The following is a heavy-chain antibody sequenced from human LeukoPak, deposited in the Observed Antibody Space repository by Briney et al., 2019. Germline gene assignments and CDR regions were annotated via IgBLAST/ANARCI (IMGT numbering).Heavy chain of an antibody. D-gene: IGHD3-22*01. J-gene: IGHJ4*02. V-gene: IGHV1-69*05. CDR1: GGTFSSYA. CDR3: ATYDSSGYYYRR. Sequence: SVKVSCKASGGTFSSYAISWVRQAPGQGLEWMGGIIPIFGTANYAQKFQGRVTITTDESTSTAYMELSSLRSEDTAVYYCATYDSSGYYYRRWGQGTLVTVSS. CDR2: IIPIFGTA.